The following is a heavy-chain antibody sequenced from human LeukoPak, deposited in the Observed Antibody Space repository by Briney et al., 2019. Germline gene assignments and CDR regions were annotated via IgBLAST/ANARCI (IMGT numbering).Heavy chain of an antibody. Sequence: GGSLRLPCAASGFTFSSYWMHWVRQVPGQGLVWVSHIDGDGRIAHYGDSVKGRFTISRDNAKNTVYLQMDSLRAEDTAVYYCARDSPRTGPWGQGILVIVSS. CDR1: GFTFSSYW. V-gene: IGHV3-74*01. CDR2: IDGDGRIA. D-gene: IGHD1-1*01. J-gene: IGHJ5*02. CDR3: ARDSPRTGP.